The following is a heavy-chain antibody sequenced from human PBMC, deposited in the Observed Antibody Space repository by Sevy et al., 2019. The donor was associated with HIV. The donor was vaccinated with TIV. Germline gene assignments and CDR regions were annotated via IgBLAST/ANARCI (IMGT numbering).Heavy chain of an antibody. J-gene: IGHJ2*01. CDR2: IYSTGST. V-gene: IGHV4-39*01. Sequence: SETLSLTCTVSGGSISRSSYYWGWIRQPPGKGLEWIGSIYSTGSTSYNPSLKSRVTLSADTSKNQFSLKLDSVSAADTAVYYCATPRGTDWYEETGGYFDLWGRGALVTVSS. CDR1: GGSISRSSYY. CDR3: ATPRGTDWYEETGGYFDL. D-gene: IGHD6-19*01.